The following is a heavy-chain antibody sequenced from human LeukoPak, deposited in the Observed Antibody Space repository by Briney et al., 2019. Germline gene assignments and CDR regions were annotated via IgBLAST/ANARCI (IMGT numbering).Heavy chain of an antibody. CDR3: ARVKEQWPNDYFDY. D-gene: IGHD6-19*01. Sequence: SETLSLTCSVSGYSISSGYYWGWIRQPPGKGLEWIGSIYHSGSTYYNPSLKSRVTISVDTSKNQFSLKLSSVTAADTAVYYCARVKEQWPNDYFDYWGQGTLVTVSS. CDR2: IYHSGST. V-gene: IGHV4-38-2*02. CDR1: GYSISSGYY. J-gene: IGHJ4*02.